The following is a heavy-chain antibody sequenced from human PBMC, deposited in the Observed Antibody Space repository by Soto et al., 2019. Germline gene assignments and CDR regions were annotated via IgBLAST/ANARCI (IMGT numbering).Heavy chain of an antibody. CDR2: ISSSSSTI. CDR1: GVTFSSYS. V-gene: IGHV3-48*02. D-gene: IGHD6-19*01. Sequence: EVQLVESGGGLVQPGGSLRLSCAASGVTFSSYSMNWVRQAPGKGLEWVSYISSSSSTIYYADSVKGRFTISRDNAKNSLYLQMNSLRDEDTAVYFCARDGSGWVYYYYGMDVWGQGTTVTVSS. J-gene: IGHJ6*02. CDR3: ARDGSGWVYYYYGMDV.